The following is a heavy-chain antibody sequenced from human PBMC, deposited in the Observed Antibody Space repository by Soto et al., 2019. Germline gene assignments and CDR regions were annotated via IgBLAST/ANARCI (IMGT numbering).Heavy chain of an antibody. CDR3: ARAGQYYDASGYAD. J-gene: IGHJ4*02. Sequence: QVKLVQSETEVKKPGASIKVSCKASGYSFATSGMTWVRQAPGQGLEWMGWISVYNGNTNYDQKLQDRVTMTTHTSTNTAYLEVRNLRSDDTAVYYCARAGQYYDASGYADWGQGTLVTVSS. D-gene: IGHD3-22*01. V-gene: IGHV1-18*01. CDR1: GYSFATSG. CDR2: ISVYNGNT.